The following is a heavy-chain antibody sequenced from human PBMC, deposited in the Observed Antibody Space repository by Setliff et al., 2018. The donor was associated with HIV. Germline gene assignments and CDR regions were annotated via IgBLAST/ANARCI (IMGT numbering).Heavy chain of an antibody. J-gene: IGHJ5*02. Sequence: SETLSLTCTVSGGPITSGGYYWSWIRQHPGKGLEWIGYIYYSGSTYYNPSLKSRVSISVDTSKNQFSLKLSSVTAADTAVYYCARGYSSSLGWFDPWGQGTLVTVSS. CDR1: GGPITSGGYY. V-gene: IGHV4-31*03. CDR2: IYYSGST. CDR3: ARGYSSSLGWFDP. D-gene: IGHD6-6*01.